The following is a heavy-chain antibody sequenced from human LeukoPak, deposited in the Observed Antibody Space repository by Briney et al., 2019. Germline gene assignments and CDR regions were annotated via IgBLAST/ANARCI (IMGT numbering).Heavy chain of an antibody. J-gene: IGHJ4*02. CDR2: ISSGSSYI. CDR3: ARELDGITGTTEY. V-gene: IGHV3-21*01. D-gene: IGHD1-20*01. Sequence: GGSLRLSCAASGFTFSAYSMNWVRQAPGKGLEWVSSISSGSSYIYYADSVKGRFTISRDNAKNSLYLQMNSLRAEDTAVYYCARELDGITGTTEYWGQGTLVTVSS. CDR1: GFTFSAYS.